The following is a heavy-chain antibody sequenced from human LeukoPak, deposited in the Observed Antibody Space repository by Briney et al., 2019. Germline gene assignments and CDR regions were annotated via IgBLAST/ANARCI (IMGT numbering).Heavy chain of an antibody. CDR2: ISYDGSNK. CDR3: AKDQVWAAAGTGVDY. J-gene: IGHJ4*02. V-gene: IGHV3-30*18. CDR1: GFTFSSYG. Sequence: GGSLRLSCAASGFTFSSYGMHWVRQAPGKGLEWVAVISYDGSNKYYADSVKGRFTISRDNSKNTLYLQMNSLRAEDTAVYYCAKDQVWAAAGTGVDYWGQGTLVTVSS. D-gene: IGHD6-13*01.